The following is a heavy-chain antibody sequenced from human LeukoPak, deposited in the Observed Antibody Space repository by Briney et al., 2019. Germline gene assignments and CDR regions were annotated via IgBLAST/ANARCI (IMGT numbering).Heavy chain of an antibody. J-gene: IGHJ4*02. CDR3: TKGCRYCSGGSQDY. Sequence: AGGSLRLSCAASGFTFSSYEMNWVRQAPGKGLEWVSYISSSGSTIYYADSVKGRFTISRDNSKNTLYLQMNSLRAEDTAVYYCTKGCRYCSGGSQDYWGQGTLVAVSS. CDR1: GFTFSSYE. V-gene: IGHV3-48*03. CDR2: ISSSGSTI. D-gene: IGHD2-15*01.